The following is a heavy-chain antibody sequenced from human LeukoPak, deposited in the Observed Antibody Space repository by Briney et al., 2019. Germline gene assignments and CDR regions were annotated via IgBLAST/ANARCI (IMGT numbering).Heavy chain of an antibody. V-gene: IGHV3-23*01. D-gene: IGHD6-19*01. CDR1: GFTFSSYW. CDR2: LSRSGDSP. J-gene: IGHJ4*02. Sequence: GGSLRLSCAASGFTFSSYWMSWVRQAPGKGLEWVSTLSRSGDSPYYADSLKGRFTISRDNSKNTLYVQMDSLRPEDTAVYYCAKDAYLIAVAGNYFEYWGQGTLVTVSS. CDR3: AKDAYLIAVAGNYFEY.